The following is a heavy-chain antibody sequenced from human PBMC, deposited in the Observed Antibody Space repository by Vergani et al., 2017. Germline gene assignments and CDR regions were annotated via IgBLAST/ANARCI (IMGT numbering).Heavy chain of an antibody. D-gene: IGHD2-2*02. J-gene: IGHJ6*02. V-gene: IGHV3-43*01. Sequence: EVQLVESGGVVVQPGGSLRLSCAASGFTFDDYTMHWVRQAPGKGLEWVSLISWDGGSTYYADSVKGRFTISRDNSKTSLYLQMNSLRTEDTALYYCAKEAILGDGHYYGMDVWGQGTTVTVSS. CDR1: GFTFDDYT. CDR2: ISWDGGST. CDR3: AKEAILGDGHYYGMDV.